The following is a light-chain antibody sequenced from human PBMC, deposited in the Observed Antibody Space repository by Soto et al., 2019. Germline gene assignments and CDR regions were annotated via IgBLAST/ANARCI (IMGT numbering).Light chain of an antibody. V-gene: IGLV2-8*01. J-gene: IGLJ3*02. CDR3: LLSYSGTSWV. CDR2: EVN. Sequence: QSALTQPPSASGSPGQSVAISCTGTSSDVGGYNYVSWYQQHPGKAPKLMIYEVNKRPSGVPDRFSGSKSGNTASLTVSGLQAEDEADYYCLLSYSGTSWVFGGGTKLTVL. CDR1: SSDVGGYNY.